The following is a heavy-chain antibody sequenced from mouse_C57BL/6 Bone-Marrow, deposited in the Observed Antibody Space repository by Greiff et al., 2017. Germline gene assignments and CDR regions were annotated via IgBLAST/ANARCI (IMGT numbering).Heavy chain of an antibody. V-gene: IGHV1-18*01. Sequence: VQLQQSGPELVKPGASVKIPCKASGYTFTDYNMDWVKQSHGKSLEWIGDINPNNGGTIYNQKFKGKATLTVDKSSSTAYMERRSLTSEDTAVYYCARDGYYEYFDVWGTGTTVTVSS. D-gene: IGHD2-3*01. CDR1: GYTFTDYN. CDR3: ARDGYYEYFDV. CDR2: INPNNGGT. J-gene: IGHJ1*03.